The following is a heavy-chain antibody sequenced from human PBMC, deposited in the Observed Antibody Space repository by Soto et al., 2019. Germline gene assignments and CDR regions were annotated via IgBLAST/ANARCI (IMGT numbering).Heavy chain of an antibody. V-gene: IGHV1-2*02. CDR3: ARAVGLVQSDSHYYYGMDV. J-gene: IGHJ6*02. CDR2: INPNSGGT. D-gene: IGHD1-26*01. CDR1: GYTFTGYY. Sequence: ASVKVSCKASGYTFTGYYMHWVRQAPGQGLEWMGWINPNSGGTNYAQKFQGRVTITADKSTSTAYMELSSLRSEDTAVYYCARAVGLVQSDSHYYYGMDVWGQGTTVTVSS.